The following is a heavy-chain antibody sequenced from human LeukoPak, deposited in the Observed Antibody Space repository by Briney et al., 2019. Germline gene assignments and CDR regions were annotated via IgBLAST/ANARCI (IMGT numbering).Heavy chain of an antibody. V-gene: IGHV4-39*01. CDR2: IYYSGST. CDR3: ARLNDFWSGYTFDY. D-gene: IGHD3-3*01. Sequence: SETLSLTCTVSGGSISSSSYYWGWIRQPPGKGLEWIGSIYYSGSTYYNPSLKSRVTISVDTSKNQFSLKLSSVTAADTAVYYCARLNDFWSGYTFDYWGQGTLVTVSS. CDR1: GGSISSSSYY. J-gene: IGHJ4*02.